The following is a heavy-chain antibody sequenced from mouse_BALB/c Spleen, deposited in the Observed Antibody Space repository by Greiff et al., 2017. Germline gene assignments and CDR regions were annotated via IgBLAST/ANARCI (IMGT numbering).Heavy chain of an antibody. J-gene: IGHJ2*01. D-gene: IGHD2-3*01. Sequence: VQLKQSGPELEKPGASVKISCKASGYSFTGYNMNWVKQSNGKSLEWIGNIDPYYGGTSYNQKFKGKATLTVDKSSSTAFMHLNSLTSEDSAVYYCARGLDGYYSLDYWGQGTTLTVSS. CDR3: ARGLDGYYSLDY. V-gene: IGHV1S135*01. CDR1: GYSFTGYN. CDR2: IDPYYGGT.